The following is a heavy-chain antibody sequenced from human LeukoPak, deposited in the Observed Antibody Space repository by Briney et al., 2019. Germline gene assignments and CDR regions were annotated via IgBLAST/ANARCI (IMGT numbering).Heavy chain of an antibody. Sequence: PSETLSLTCTVSGGSISSGNYYCSWIRPPAGKVLGWIERIYSRGSTNYNPSLMSRVTIAVDTTKNQFSLKLSSVTAADTAVYYCARGGRSSYYYYMDVWGKGTTVTVSS. D-gene: IGHD6-6*01. CDR1: GGSISSGNYY. CDR3: ARGGRSSYYYYMDV. CDR2: IYSRGST. J-gene: IGHJ6*03. V-gene: IGHV4-61*02.